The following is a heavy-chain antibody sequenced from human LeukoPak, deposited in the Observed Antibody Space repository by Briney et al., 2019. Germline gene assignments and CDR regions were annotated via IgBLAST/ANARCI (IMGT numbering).Heavy chain of an antibody. V-gene: IGHV3-9*01. CDR2: ITWNSGSI. Sequence: PGRSLRLSCAASGFTFDDYAMHWVRQAPGKGLEWVSGITWNSGSIAYADSVKGRFTISRDNAKNSLYLQMNSLRAEDTALYYCAKDRSGSYYDALNMWGQGTMVTVSS. CDR3: AKDRSGSYYDALNM. CDR1: GFTFDDYA. J-gene: IGHJ3*02. D-gene: IGHD1-26*01.